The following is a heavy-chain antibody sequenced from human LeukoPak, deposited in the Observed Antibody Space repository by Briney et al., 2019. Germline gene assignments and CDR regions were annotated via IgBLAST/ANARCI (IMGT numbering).Heavy chain of an antibody. CDR3: ARRRVGGYYGSGSLYYYYGMDV. CDR2: INHSGST. CDR1: GGSFSGYY. J-gene: IGHJ6*02. D-gene: IGHD3-10*01. V-gene: IGHV4-34*01. Sequence: PSETLSLTCAVYGGSFSGYYWSWIRQPPGKGLEWIGEINHSGSTNYNPSLKSRVTISVDTSKNQFSLKLSSVTAADTAVYYCARRRVGGYYGSGSLYYYYGMDVWGQGTTVTVSS.